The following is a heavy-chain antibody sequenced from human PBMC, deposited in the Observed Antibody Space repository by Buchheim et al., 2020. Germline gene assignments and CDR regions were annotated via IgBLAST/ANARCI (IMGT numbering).Heavy chain of an antibody. Sequence: QVQLVESGGGVVQPGRSLRLSCAASGFTFSSYGMHWVRQAPGKGLEWAAVIWYDGSNKYYADSVKGRFTISRDNSKNTLYLQMNSLRAEDTAVYYCAGGIAAAGETIDYWGQGTL. J-gene: IGHJ4*02. CDR1: GFTFSSYG. CDR2: IWYDGSNK. V-gene: IGHV3-33*01. D-gene: IGHD6-13*01. CDR3: AGGIAAAGETIDY.